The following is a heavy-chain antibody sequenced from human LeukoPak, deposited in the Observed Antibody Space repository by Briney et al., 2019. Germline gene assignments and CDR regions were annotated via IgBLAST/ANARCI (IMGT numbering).Heavy chain of an antibody. Sequence: GASVKVSCKASGYTFSGYYIHWVRQAPGQGLEWMGWINPNSGGTDYAQKFQGRVTMTRDTSISTAYMELSILKSDDSAVYYCARVVGEDVVVPAAIQYHYYYYMEVWGKGTTVTISS. CDR3: ARVVGEDVVVPAAIQYHYYYYMEV. D-gene: IGHD2-2*01. CDR1: GYTFSGYY. V-gene: IGHV1-2*02. J-gene: IGHJ6*03. CDR2: INPNSGGT.